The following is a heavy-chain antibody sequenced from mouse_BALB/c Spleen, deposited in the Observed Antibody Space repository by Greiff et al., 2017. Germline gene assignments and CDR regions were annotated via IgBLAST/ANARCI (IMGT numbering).Heavy chain of an antibody. J-gene: IGHJ4*01. Sequence: EVKLVESGGGLVQPGGSRKLSCAASGFTFSSFGMHWVRQAPEKGLEWVAYISSGSSTIYYADTVKGRFTISRDNPKNTLFLQMTSLRSEDTAMYYCARDHYAMDYWGQGTSVTVSS. CDR3: ARDHYAMDY. V-gene: IGHV5-17*02. CDR2: ISSGSSTI. CDR1: GFTFSSFG.